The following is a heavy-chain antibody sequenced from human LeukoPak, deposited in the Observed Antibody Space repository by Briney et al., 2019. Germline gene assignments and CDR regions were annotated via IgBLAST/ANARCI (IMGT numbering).Heavy chain of an antibody. J-gene: IGHJ5*02. CDR2: ISAYNGNT. Sequence: ASVKVSCKAPGYTFTSYGISWVRQAPGQGLEWMGWISAYNGNTNYAQKFQGRVTIIADKSTSTAYMELSSLRSEDTAVYYCASIAALNWFDPWGQGTLVTVSS. D-gene: IGHD6-13*01. V-gene: IGHV1-18*01. CDR1: GYTFTSYG. CDR3: ASIAALNWFDP.